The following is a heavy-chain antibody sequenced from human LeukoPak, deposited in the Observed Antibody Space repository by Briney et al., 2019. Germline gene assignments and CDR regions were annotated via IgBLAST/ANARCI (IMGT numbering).Heavy chain of an antibody. Sequence: SETLSLTCTVSGGSISSYYWSWIRQPPGKGLEWIGYIYYSGSTNYNPSLKSRVTISVDTSKNQFSLKLSSVTAADTAVYYCARGYDFWSGYYLGYWGQGTLVTVSS. CDR2: IYYSGST. V-gene: IGHV4-59*08. CDR3: ARGYDFWSGYYLGY. J-gene: IGHJ4*02. D-gene: IGHD3-3*01. CDR1: GGSISSYY.